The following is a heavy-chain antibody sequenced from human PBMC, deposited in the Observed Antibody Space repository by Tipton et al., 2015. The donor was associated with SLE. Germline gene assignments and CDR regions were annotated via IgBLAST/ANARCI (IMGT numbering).Heavy chain of an antibody. D-gene: IGHD2-21*02. CDR3: ARLGVVVTAIDY. CDR1: GGSFSGYH. CDR2: VADTGSP. J-gene: IGHJ4*02. Sequence: TLSLTCAVYGGSFSGYHWTWIRQPPGQGLEWIGEVADTGSPNYNPSLRSRVTISPDTSKSQFSLILNSLTAADTAVYYCARLGVVVTAIDYWGQGTLVTVSS. V-gene: IGHV4-34*01.